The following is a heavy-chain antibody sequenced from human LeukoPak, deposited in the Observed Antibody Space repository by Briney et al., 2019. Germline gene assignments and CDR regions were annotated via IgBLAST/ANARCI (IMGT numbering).Heavy chain of an antibody. J-gene: IGHJ4*02. Sequence: EGSLRLSCAASGFNFSAYGMHWVRQAPGKGLEWVAFIRYDGNIKYYADSVKGRFTISRDNSKNTLDLQMNSLRVEDTSVYYCAKPTSLKDANYGLTGTNYWGQGILVTVSS. CDR3: AKPTSLKDANYGLTGTNY. D-gene: IGHD1-14*01. CDR2: IRYDGNIK. CDR1: GFNFSAYG. V-gene: IGHV3-30*02.